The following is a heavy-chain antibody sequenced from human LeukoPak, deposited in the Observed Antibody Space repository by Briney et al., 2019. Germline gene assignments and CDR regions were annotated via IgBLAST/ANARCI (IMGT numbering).Heavy chain of an antibody. CDR3: ASGGIYYGAAFEF. CDR2: ISRTSEST. V-gene: IGHV3-21*04. D-gene: IGHD1-26*01. Sequence: GGSLRLSCAASGFSFNTYSMTWVRQAPGKGLEWVSIISRTSESTFYADSVQGRFTISRDNAKNSLYLQMNSLRAEDTAFYYCASGGIYYGAAFEFWGQGTLVTVSS. CDR1: GFSFNTYS. J-gene: IGHJ4*02.